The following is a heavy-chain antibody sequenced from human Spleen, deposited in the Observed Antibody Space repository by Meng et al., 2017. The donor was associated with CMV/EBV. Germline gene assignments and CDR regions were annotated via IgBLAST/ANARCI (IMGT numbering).Heavy chain of an antibody. V-gene: IGHV4-34*01. Sequence: SETLSLTCAVYGGSFSGYYWSWIRQPPGKGLEWIGEINHSGSTNYNPSLKSRVTISVDTSKNQFSLKLSSVTAADTAVYYCARYPRAKYGPIYWGQGTLVTVSS. CDR2: INHSGST. CDR3: ARYPRAKYGPIY. J-gene: IGHJ4*02. CDR1: GGSFSGYY. D-gene: IGHD2-8*01.